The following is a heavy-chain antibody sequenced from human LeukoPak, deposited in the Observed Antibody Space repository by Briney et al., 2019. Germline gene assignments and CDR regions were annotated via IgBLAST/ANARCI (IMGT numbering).Heavy chain of an antibody. D-gene: IGHD5-12*01. Sequence: GGSLRLSCAASGFTFSDYYMSWIRQAPGKGLEWVSYISSSGSTIYYTDSVKGRFTISRDNAKNSLYLQVNSLRAEDTAVYYCASLWAYDSSDWGQGTLVTVSS. J-gene: IGHJ4*02. CDR1: GFTFSDYY. CDR3: ASLWAYDSSD. V-gene: IGHV3-11*01. CDR2: ISSSGSTI.